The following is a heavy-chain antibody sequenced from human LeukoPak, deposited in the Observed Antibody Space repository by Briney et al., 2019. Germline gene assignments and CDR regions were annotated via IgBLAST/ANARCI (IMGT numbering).Heavy chain of an antibody. CDR2: INSDGSWT. Sequence: GGSLRLSCAASGNYWMHWVRQVPGKGLVWVSHINSDGSWTSYADSVKGRFTISKDNAKNTVYLQMNSLRAEDTAVYYCVSFYETFWGRGTLVTVSS. D-gene: IGHD2/OR15-2a*01. J-gene: IGHJ4*02. V-gene: IGHV3-74*01. CDR3: VSFYETF. CDR1: GNYW.